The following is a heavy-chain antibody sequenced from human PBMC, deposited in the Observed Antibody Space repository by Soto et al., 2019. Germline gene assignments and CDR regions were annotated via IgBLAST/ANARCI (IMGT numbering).Heavy chain of an antibody. CDR3: AREGGTTVTMFDY. J-gene: IGHJ4*02. CDR1: GCSISSSNW. Sequence: TXETLSLTCAVSGCSISSSNWWSWVRQPPVKGLEWIGEIYHSGSTNYNPSLKSRVTISVDKSKNQFSLKLSSVTAADTAVYYCAREGGTTVTMFDYWGQGTLVTVSS. CDR2: IYHSGST. D-gene: IGHD4-17*01. V-gene: IGHV4-4*02.